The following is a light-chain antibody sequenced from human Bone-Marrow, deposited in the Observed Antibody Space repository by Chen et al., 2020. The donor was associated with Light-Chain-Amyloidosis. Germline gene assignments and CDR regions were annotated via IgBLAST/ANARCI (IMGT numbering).Light chain of an antibody. Sequence: IQMTQSPSSLSASVGDRVTIACRASHDISNYLAWYQQKPWQPPKLLIYSASSLPSGVPSRFSGSGSGTDFTLTIASLQPEDVATYYCQKYHTAPLPFGGGTKVQIK. J-gene: IGKJ4*01. CDR2: SAS. V-gene: IGKV1-27*01. CDR1: HDISNY. CDR3: QKYHTAPLP.